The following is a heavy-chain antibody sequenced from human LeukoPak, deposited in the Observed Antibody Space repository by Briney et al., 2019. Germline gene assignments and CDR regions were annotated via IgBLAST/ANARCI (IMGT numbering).Heavy chain of an antibody. J-gene: IGHJ4*02. D-gene: IGHD6-13*01. Sequence: PGGSLRLSCAASGFTITDHHMDWVRQAPGKGLEGVGRSKTTNPTSCTTDYAASVKGRFTISRDDSKNSLYLQLNSLKTEDTAVYYCARVVTTGSGWYNFDNWGQGTLVTVSS. CDR3: ARVVTTGSGWYNFDN. V-gene: IGHV3-72*01. CDR1: GFTITDHH. CDR2: SKTTNPTSCTT.